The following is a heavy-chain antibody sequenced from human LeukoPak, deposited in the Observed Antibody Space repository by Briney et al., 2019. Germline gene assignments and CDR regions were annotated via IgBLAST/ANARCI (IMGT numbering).Heavy chain of an antibody. J-gene: IGHJ4*02. V-gene: IGHV3-30*02. D-gene: IGHD4-17*01. CDR2: IRYDGSNE. CDR1: GLTFSNYG. Sequence: QPGGSLRLSCAASGLTFSNYGMHSVRQAPGKGLEWVAFIRYDGSNEYYPDSVKGRFTISRDNSKNTLYLQMNSLRVEDSAVYYCAKDLPYCDYGCDYWGQGTLVTASS. CDR3: AKDLPYCDYGCDY.